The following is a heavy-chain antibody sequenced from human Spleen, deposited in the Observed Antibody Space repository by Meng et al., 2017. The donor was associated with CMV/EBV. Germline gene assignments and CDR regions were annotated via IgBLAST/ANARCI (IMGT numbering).Heavy chain of an antibody. D-gene: IGHD4-23*01. V-gene: IGHV3-33*06. J-gene: IGHJ5*01. CDR1: GFTFSNSG. CDR3: AKSSGFGGNGEWFDS. CDR2: MWYDGRNK. Sequence: SGFTFSNSGMPWVRQAPGKGLEWVALMWYDGRNKYYADSVTGRFTISRDNSKNTVYLQMNSLTVEDTAVYYCAKSSGFGGNGEWFDSWGQGALVTVSS.